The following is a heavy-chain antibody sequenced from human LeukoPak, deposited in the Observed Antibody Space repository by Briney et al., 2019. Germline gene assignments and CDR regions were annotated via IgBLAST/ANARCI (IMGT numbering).Heavy chain of an antibody. Sequence: GESLKISCKGSGYSFTSYWIGWVRQMPGKGLEWMGIIYPGDSDTRYSPSFQGQVTISADKSISTAYLQWSSLKASDTAMYYCARSPPGPEWLGMIIDYWGQGTLVTVSS. V-gene: IGHV5-51*01. D-gene: IGHD3-3*01. CDR3: ARSPPGPEWLGMIIDY. J-gene: IGHJ4*02. CDR2: IYPGDSDT. CDR1: GYSFTSYW.